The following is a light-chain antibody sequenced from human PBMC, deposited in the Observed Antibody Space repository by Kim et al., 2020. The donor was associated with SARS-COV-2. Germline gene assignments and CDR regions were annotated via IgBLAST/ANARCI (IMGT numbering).Light chain of an antibody. J-gene: IGKJ1*01. Sequence: IAMTQSPATLSVSPGDRVTLSCRASQSVDRDVAWYQQKPGQPPRLLIYDASTRATGVADRFRGSGSGTEFTLTISSLQSEDLAVYYCQHYHNWPPWTFGRGTKVDIK. CDR2: DAS. CDR3: QHYHNWPPWT. CDR1: QSVDRD. V-gene: IGKV3-15*01.